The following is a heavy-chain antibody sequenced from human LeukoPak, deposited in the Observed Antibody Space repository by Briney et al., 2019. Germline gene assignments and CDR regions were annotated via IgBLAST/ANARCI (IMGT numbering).Heavy chain of an antibody. CDR2: MYIDGTT. CDR1: GFTVSSNY. CDR3: ARAQTFDY. J-gene: IGHJ4*02. Sequence: GGSLRLSCAAYGFTVSSNYMSWVRQAPGKGLEWVSVMYIDGTTYYAESVKGRFTISRDNSKNTLYLQMNSLRAEDTAVYYCARAQTFDYWAREPWSPSPQ. V-gene: IGHV3-66*01.